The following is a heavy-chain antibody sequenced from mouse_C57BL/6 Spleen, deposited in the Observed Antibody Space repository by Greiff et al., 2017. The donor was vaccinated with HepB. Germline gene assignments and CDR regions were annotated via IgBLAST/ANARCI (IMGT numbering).Heavy chain of an antibody. J-gene: IGHJ4*01. CDR1: GYTFTSYW. CDR2: IDPSDSYT. CDR3: ARPYDYDGGYAMDY. Sequence: QVQLQQPGAELVRPGTSVKLSCKASGYTFTSYWMHWVKQRPGQGLEWIGVIDPSDSYTNYNQKFKGKATLTVDTSSSTAYMQLSSLTSEDSAVYYCARPYDYDGGYAMDYWGQGTSVTVSS. D-gene: IGHD2-4*01. V-gene: IGHV1-59*01.